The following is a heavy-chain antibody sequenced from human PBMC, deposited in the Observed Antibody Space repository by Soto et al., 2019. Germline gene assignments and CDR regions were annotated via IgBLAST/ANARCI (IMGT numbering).Heavy chain of an antibody. D-gene: IGHD2-21*02. CDR3: ARGDPDFADAFDI. J-gene: IGHJ3*02. V-gene: IGHV3-21*01. CDR2: IRGSSRNI. Sequence: GGSLRLSCVASGFTFSRYPMNWVRQAPGKGLEWVPFIRGSSRNIYYADSVKGRFTISRDNAKNSLYLQMNSLRADDTAVYYCARGDPDFADAFDIWGRGAVVTVSS. CDR1: GFTFSRYP.